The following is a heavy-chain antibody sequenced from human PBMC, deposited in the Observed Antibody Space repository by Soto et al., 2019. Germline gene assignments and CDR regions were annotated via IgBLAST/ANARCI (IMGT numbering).Heavy chain of an antibody. CDR3: STDSYSDMMVVRLDN. D-gene: IGHD3-22*01. J-gene: IGHJ4*01. CDR2: ISSDSRTI. CDR1: GFSLSDYA. Sequence: PGGSLRLSCVASGFSLSDYAVNWVRQAPGKGLEWVSFISSDSRTIYYADSVEGRFTVSRDNARNSVSLQMDSLRDEDSAVYYCSTDSYSDMMVVRLDNWGHGTLVTVSS. V-gene: IGHV3-48*02.